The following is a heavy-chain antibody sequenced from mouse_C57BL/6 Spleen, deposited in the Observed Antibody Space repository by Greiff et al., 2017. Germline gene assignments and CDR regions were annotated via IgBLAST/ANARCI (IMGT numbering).Heavy chain of an antibody. Sequence: QVPLQQPGTELVKPGASVKLSCKASGYTFTSYWMHWVKQRPGQGLEWIGNINPSNGGTNYNAKFKSKATLTADTSSSTAYMQLSSLTSEDSAVYECARGLWSYAMDYWGQGTSVTVSS. J-gene: IGHJ4*01. V-gene: IGHV1-53*01. CDR2: INPSNGGT. D-gene: IGHD1-1*02. CDR3: ARGLWSYAMDY. CDR1: GYTFTSYW.